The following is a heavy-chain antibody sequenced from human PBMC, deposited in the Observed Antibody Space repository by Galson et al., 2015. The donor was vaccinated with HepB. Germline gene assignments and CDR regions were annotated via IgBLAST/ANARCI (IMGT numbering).Heavy chain of an antibody. V-gene: IGHV3-49*03. CDR2: IRSKAYGGTT. D-gene: IGHD3-22*01. CDR3: TVWDYDSSGYVDY. CDR1: GFTFGDYA. Sequence: SLRLSCAASGFTFGDYAMSWFRQAPGKGLEWVGFIRSKAYGGTTEYAASVEGRFTISRDDSKSIAYLQMNSLKTEDTAVYYCTVWDYDSSGYVDYWGRGTLVTVSS. J-gene: IGHJ4*02.